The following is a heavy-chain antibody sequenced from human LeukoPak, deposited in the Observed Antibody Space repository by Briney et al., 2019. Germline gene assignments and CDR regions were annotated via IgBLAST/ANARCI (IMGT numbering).Heavy chain of an antibody. D-gene: IGHD3-22*01. J-gene: IGHJ6*02. CDR3: AKDLSSAITSALVLDV. CDR1: GFNYSSYT. V-gene: IGHV3-74*01. CDR2: INTDGSST. Sequence: GGSLRLSCAASGFNYSSYTMNWVRQAPGKGLVWVSRINTDGSSTSYADSVKGRFTISRDNVKNVLYLQMNSLRPEDTALYYCAKDLSSAITSALVLDVWGQGTTVIVS.